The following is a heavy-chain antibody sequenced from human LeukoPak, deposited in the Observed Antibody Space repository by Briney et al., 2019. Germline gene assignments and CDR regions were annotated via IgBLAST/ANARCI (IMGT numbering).Heavy chain of an antibody. D-gene: IGHD5-12*01. CDR2: LRRDGSHI. CDR1: GFTFGSYG. CDR3: AREPPLGYSAYASLDY. V-gene: IGHV3-33*01. J-gene: IGHJ4*02. Sequence: GGSRGLSCAASGFTFGSYGMHWVRQAPGKGLGGGAGLRRDGSHIYNADSVKGRFSVSRDNSKSTLYLQMNSLSAEDTAVYYCAREPPLGYSAYASLDYWGQGTLVTVSS.